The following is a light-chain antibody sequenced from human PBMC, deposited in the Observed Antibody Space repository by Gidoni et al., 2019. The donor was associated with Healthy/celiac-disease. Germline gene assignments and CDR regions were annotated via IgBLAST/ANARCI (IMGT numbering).Light chain of an antibody. CDR3: QRYGSSPT. V-gene: IGKV3-20*01. J-gene: IGKJ1*01. CDR1: QSVSSSY. CDR2: GAS. Sequence: DIVLTQSPGTLSLSPGESATLSCRASQSVSSSYLAWYQQKPGQAPRLLLYGASSRATGIPDRLNGSGSGTDFTLTISRLEPEDFAMYYCQRYGSSPTFGQGTKVEIK.